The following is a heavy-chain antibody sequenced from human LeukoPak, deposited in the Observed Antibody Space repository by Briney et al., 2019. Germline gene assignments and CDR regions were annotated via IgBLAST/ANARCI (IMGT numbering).Heavy chain of an antibody. J-gene: IGHJ4*02. CDR2: INPNSGGT. CDR1: GYTFTGYC. CDR3: ARSSLYGSGSYHNDY. Sequence: GASVKVSCKASGYTFTGYCMHWVRQAPGQGLEWMGRINPNSGGTNYAQKFQGRVTMTRDTSISTAYMELSRLRSDDTAVYYCARSSLYGSGSYHNDYWGQGTLVTVSS. V-gene: IGHV1-2*06. D-gene: IGHD3-10*01.